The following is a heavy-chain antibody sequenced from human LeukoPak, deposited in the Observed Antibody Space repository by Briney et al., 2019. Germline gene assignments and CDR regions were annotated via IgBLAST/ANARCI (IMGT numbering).Heavy chain of an antibody. D-gene: IGHD3-22*01. V-gene: IGHV3-53*01. CDR3: ARDIRSNYYDSSGYYPY. Sequence: PGGSLRLSCAASGFTFSSYAMSWVRQAPGKGLEWVSVIYSGGSTYYADSVKGRFTISRDNSKNTLYLQMNSLRAEDTAVYYCARDIRSNYYDSSGYYPYWGQGTLVTVSS. CDR1: GFTFSSYA. J-gene: IGHJ4*02. CDR2: IYSGGST.